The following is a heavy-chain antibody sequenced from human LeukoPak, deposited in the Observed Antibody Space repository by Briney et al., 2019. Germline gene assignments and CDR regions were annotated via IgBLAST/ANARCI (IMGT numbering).Heavy chain of an antibody. Sequence: SETLSLTCTVSGGSISSYSWGWIRQPPGKGLEWIGYIYYTGSTNYNPSLRSRVSISVDTSKNHFSLNLSSVTAADTAVYYCARVAKDGYTYGYVDYWGQGILVTVSS. V-gene: IGHV4-59*01. D-gene: IGHD5-18*01. CDR2: IYYTGST. CDR1: GGSISSYS. CDR3: ARVAKDGYTYGYVDY. J-gene: IGHJ4*02.